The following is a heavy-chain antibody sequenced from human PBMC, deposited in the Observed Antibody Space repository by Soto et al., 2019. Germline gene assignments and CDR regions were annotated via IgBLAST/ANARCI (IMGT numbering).Heavy chain of an antibody. CDR1: GFTFSSYG. J-gene: IGHJ6*04. D-gene: IGHD2-2*01. Sequence: QVQLVESGGGVVQPGRSLRLSCAASGFTFSSYGMHWVRQAPGKGLEWVAVIWYDGSNKYYADSVKGRFTISRDNSKNTLYLQMNSLRAEDTALYYCAREDIVVVPAVFGMDVWGKGTTVTVSS. V-gene: IGHV3-33*01. CDR2: IWYDGSNK. CDR3: AREDIVVVPAVFGMDV.